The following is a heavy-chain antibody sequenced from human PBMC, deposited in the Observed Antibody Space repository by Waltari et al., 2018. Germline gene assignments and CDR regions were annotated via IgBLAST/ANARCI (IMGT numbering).Heavy chain of an antibody. CDR3: ARGMIVVVPAASFY. Sequence: QVQLVESGGGVVQPGRSLRLSCAASGFTFSSYAMHWVRQAPGKGVEGVEVISYDRSKKYYADTVKGRCTISRDNSKNTLYLQMNSLRAEDTAVYYCARGMIVVVPAASFYWGQGTLVTVSS. CDR2: ISYDRSKK. D-gene: IGHD2-2*01. CDR1: GFTFSSYA. V-gene: IGHV3-30*04. J-gene: IGHJ4*02.